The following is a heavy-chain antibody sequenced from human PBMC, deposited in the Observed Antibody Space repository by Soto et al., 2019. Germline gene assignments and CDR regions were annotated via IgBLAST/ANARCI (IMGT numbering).Heavy chain of an antibody. CDR2: LIPIFGTA. CDR3: ARDLAADGNY. D-gene: IGHD6-25*01. J-gene: IGHJ4*02. V-gene: IGHV1-69*01. Sequence: QVQLVQSGAEGKKPGSSGKGSCKASVGTFSSYAISWVGQAPGQGLEWMGGLIPIFGTANYAQKFQGRVTITADESTSTAYMELSSLRSEDTAVYYCARDLAADGNYWGQGTLVTVSS. CDR1: VGTFSSYA.